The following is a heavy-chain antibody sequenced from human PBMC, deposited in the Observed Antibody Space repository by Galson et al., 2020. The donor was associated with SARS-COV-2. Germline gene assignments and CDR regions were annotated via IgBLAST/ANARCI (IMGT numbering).Heavy chain of an antibody. CDR1: GFTFSNYN. CDR3: ARGFYGDYGPSGY. D-gene: IGHD4-17*01. Sequence: GGSLRLSCAASGFTFSNYNMNWVRQAPGKGLEWLSYISSSSTTIYYADSVKGRFTISRDNAKNSLYLQMNSLRAEDTAVYYCARGFYGDYGPSGYWGQGTLVTVSS. CDR2: ISSSSTTI. J-gene: IGHJ4*02. V-gene: IGHV3-48*04.